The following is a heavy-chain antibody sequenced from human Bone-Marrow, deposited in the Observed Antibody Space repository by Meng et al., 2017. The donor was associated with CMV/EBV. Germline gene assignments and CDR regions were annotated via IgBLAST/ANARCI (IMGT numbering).Heavy chain of an antibody. CDR3: AREVPYCSSTSCYPNYLDY. J-gene: IGHJ4*02. V-gene: IGHV3-48*04. Sequence: GESLKISCAASGFTFSSYSMNWVRQAPGKGLEWVSYISSSSTIYYADSMKGRFTISRDNAKNSLYLQMNSLRAEDTAVYYCAREVPYCSSTSCYPNYLDYWGQGTLVTVSS. D-gene: IGHD2-2*01. CDR1: GFTFSSYS. CDR2: ISSSSTI.